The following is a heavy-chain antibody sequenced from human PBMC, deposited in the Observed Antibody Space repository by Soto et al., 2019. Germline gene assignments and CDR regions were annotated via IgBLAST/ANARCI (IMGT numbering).Heavy chain of an antibody. CDR1: GGSISSGGYY. J-gene: IGHJ4*02. D-gene: IGHD6-6*01. CDR3: ARDHKRQLGGIN. Sequence: TLSLTCTVSGGSISSGGYYWSWIRQHPGKGQEWIGYIYYSGSTYYNPSLKSRVTISVDTSKNQFSLKLSSVTAADTAVYYCARDHKRQLGGINWGQGTLVTVSS. V-gene: IGHV4-31*03. CDR2: IYYSGST.